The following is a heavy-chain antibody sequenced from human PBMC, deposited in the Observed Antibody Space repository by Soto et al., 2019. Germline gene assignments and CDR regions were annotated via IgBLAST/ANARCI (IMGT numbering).Heavy chain of an antibody. CDR2: ISANSGDT. J-gene: IGHJ4*02. CDR3: SRDQGFGQRSGNLPDY. V-gene: IGHV1-18*01. Sequence: ASVKVSCKASGYNFPSYGFSWVRQAPGQGLEWMGWISANSGDTNYAQKVQGRLTMTTDTSTTTAYMELRSLRSDDTVVYYCSRDQGFGQRSGNLPDYWGQGTLVTVSS. CDR1: GYNFPSYG. D-gene: IGHD3-3*01.